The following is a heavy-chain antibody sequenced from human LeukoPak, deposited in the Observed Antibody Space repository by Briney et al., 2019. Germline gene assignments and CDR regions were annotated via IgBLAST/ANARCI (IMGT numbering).Heavy chain of an antibody. D-gene: IGHD3-10*01. CDR2: IYHSGST. CDR1: GGSISRGGYS. V-gene: IGHV4-30-2*01. Sequence: PSQTLSLTCAVSGGSISRGGYSWSWIRQPPGKGLEWIGYIYHSGSTYYNPSLKSRVTISVDRSKNQFSLKLSSVTAADTAVYYSARGKTPPLLVRGVPGWFGPWGQGTLVTVSS. J-gene: IGHJ5*02. CDR3: ARGKTPPLLVRGVPGWFGP.